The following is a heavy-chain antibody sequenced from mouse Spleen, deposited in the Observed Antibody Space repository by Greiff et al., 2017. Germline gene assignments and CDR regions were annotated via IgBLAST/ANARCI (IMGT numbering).Heavy chain of an antibody. Sequence: EVHLVESEGGLVQPGSSMKLSCTASGFTFSDYYMPWVRQVPEKGLEWVANINYDGSSTYYLDSLKSRFIISRDNAKNILYLQMSSLKSEDTATYYCARDSDFGYFDVWGAGTTVTVSS. V-gene: IGHV5-16*01. CDR1: GFTFSDYY. J-gene: IGHJ1*01. CDR3: ARDSDFGYFDV. CDR2: INYDGSST.